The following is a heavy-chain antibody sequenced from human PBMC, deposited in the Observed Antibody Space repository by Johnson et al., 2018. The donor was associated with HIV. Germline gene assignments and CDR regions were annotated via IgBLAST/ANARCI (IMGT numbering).Heavy chain of an antibody. CDR2: IKDDGSEK. CDR3: ATDIVVVLAVTGTGAAFDI. CDR1: GFTFSTYW. V-gene: IGHV3-7*01. J-gene: IGHJ3*02. D-gene: IGHD2-15*01. Sequence: VQLVESGGGLVQPGGSLRLSRAASGFTFSTYWMSWVRQAPGKGLVWVANIKDDGSEKYYVDSVKGRFTISRDNAKKSMYLQMNSLRAEDTAVYYCATDIVVVLAVTGTGAAFDIWGQGTMVTVSS.